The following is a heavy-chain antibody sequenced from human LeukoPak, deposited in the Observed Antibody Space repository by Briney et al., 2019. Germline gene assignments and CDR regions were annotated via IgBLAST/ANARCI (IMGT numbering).Heavy chain of an antibody. CDR2: IYYSGST. D-gene: IGHD6-19*01. Sequence: SETLSLTCTVSGGSISSGDYYWRWIRQPPGKGLEWIGYIYYSGSTYYNPSLKSRVTISVDTSKNQFSLKLSSVTAADTAVYYCAREWRIAVAGNWFDPWGQGTLVTVSS. J-gene: IGHJ5*02. CDR1: GGSISSGDYY. CDR3: AREWRIAVAGNWFDP. V-gene: IGHV4-30-4*01.